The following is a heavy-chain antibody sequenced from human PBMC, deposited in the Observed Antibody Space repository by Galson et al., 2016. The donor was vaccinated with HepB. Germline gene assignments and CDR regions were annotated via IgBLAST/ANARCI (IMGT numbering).Heavy chain of an antibody. CDR2: IWYDGSNK. D-gene: IGHD3-9*01. CDR1: GFTFRSYG. Sequence: SLRLSCAASGFTFRSYGMHWVRQAPGKGLEWVAVIWYDGSNKYYGDSVKGRFTISRDNSKNTLYLQMNSLGPEDTAEYYCAAYDTGHFDYWGQGTVVTVSS. CDR3: AAYDTGHFDY. J-gene: IGHJ4*02. V-gene: IGHV3-33*01.